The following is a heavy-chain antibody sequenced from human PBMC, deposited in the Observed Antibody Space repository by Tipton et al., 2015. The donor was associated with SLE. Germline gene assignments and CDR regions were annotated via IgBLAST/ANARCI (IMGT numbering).Heavy chain of an antibody. CDR2: IYYSGST. CDR3: ARAINIVGATRYFDL. J-gene: IGHJ2*01. D-gene: IGHD1-26*01. V-gene: IGHV4-59*11. CDR1: GGSISSHY. Sequence: TLSLTCTVSGGSISSHYWSWIRQPPGKGLEWIGYIYYSGSTNYNPSLKSRVTISVDTSKNQFSLKLSSVTAADTAVYYCARAINIVGATRYFDLWGRGTLVTVSS.